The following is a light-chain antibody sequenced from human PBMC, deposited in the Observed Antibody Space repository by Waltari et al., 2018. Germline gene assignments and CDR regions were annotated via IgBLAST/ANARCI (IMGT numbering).Light chain of an antibody. CDR3: QQYYSSPFT. J-gene: IGKJ3*01. CDR1: QSVLFSSNNRNY. CDR2: WAS. V-gene: IGKV4-1*01. Sequence: DIVMTQSPDSLAVSLGERATINCKSSQSVLFSSNNRNYLAWYQQKPGQSTKLVLYWASTRESGVPDRFSGSGSATDFTLTISSLQAEDVAVYYCQQYYSSPFTFGPGTKLEIK.